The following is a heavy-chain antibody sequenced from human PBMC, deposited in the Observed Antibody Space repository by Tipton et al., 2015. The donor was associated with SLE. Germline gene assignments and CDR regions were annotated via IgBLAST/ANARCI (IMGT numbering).Heavy chain of an antibody. D-gene: IGHD6-6*01. J-gene: IGHJ4*02. V-gene: IGHV4-39*01. CDR3: ATDLHSNSSE. CDR1: GVSITSNLYY. Sequence: TLSLTCTVSGVSITSNLYYWGWIRQPPGKGLEWIGTIYYSGSTYYNPSLKSRVTISVDTSKNQFSLKLNSVTAADTAIYYCATDLHSNSSEWGQGTLVTVSS. CDR2: IYYSGST.